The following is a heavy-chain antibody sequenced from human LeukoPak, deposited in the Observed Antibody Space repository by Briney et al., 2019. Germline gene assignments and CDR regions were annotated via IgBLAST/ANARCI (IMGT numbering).Heavy chain of an antibody. CDR2: IYYSGRT. CDR1: GGSISNYY. CDR3: ARVRQLAFDY. D-gene: IGHD6-13*01. V-gene: IGHV4-59*01. J-gene: IGHJ4*02. Sequence: SETLSLTCTVSGGSISNYYWSWIRQPPGKGLEWVGYIYYSGRTNYNRSLKSRVTISVDTPKNQFSLKLSSVTTADTAVYYCARVRQLAFDYWGQGTLVTVSS.